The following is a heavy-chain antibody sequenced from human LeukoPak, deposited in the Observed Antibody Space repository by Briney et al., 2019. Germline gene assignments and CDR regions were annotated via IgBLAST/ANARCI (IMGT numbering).Heavy chain of an antibody. CDR1: GYSISSGYY. Sequence: SETLSLTCTVSGYSISSGYYWGWIRQPPGKGLEWIGSIYHSGSTYYNPSLKSRVTISVDTSKNQFSLKLTSVTAADTAVYYCASSPGVNFGNYYYYYYYMDVWGKGTTVTVSS. CDR2: IYHSGST. V-gene: IGHV4-38-2*02. CDR3: ASSPGVNFGNYYYYYYYMDV. J-gene: IGHJ6*03. D-gene: IGHD1-7*01.